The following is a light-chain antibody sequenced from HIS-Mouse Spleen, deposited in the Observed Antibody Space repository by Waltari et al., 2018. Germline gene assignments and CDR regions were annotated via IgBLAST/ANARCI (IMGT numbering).Light chain of an antibody. V-gene: IGLV2-14*01. CDR3: SSYTSSSTLWV. Sequence: QSALTQPASVSGSPGQSITISCTGPSSYVGGYNYVSWYQHHPGKAPKLMIYEVSNRPSGVSNRFSGSKSGNTASLTISGLQAEDEADYYCSSYTSSSTLWVFGGGTKLTVL. J-gene: IGLJ3*02. CDR1: SSYVGGYNY. CDR2: EVS.